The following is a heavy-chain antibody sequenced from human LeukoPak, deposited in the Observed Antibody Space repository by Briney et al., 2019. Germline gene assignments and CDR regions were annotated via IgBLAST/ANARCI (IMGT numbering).Heavy chain of an antibody. CDR3: AKPSRGFWSGYWPDY. J-gene: IGHJ4*02. D-gene: IGHD3-3*01. CDR2: ISGSGGST. Sequence: GGSLRLSCATSGFTFSSYAMSWVRQAPGKGLEWVSAISGSGGSTYYADSVKGRFTISRDNSKNTLYLQMNSLRAEDTAVYYCAKPSRGFWSGYWPDYWGQGTLVTVSS. CDR1: GFTFSSYA. V-gene: IGHV3-23*01.